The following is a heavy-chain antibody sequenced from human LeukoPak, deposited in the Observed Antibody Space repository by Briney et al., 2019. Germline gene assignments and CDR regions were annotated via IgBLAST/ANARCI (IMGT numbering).Heavy chain of an antibody. D-gene: IGHD4-17*01. CDR3: ARLGTTGNWVDP. J-gene: IGHJ5*02. Sequence: PSETLSLTCTVSGGSISSYYWSWIRQPPGKGLEWTGCIYYSGSTNYNPSLKSRVTISVDTSKNQFSLKLSSVTAADTAVYYCARLGTTGNWVDPWGQGTLVTVSS. V-gene: IGHV4-59*01. CDR2: IYYSGST. CDR1: GGSISSYY.